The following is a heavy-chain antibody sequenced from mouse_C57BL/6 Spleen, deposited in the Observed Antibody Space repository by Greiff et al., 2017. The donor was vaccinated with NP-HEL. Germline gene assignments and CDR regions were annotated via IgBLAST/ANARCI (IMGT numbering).Heavy chain of an antibody. CDR2: IDPSDSYT. J-gene: IGHJ3*01. Sequence: LQQPGAELVMPGASVKLSCKASGYTFTSYWMHWVKQRPGQGLEWIGEIDPSDSYTNYNQKFKGKSTLTVDKSSSTAYMQLSSLTSEDSAVYYCARGEDGNYFAYWGQGTLVTVSA. CDR1: GYTFTSYW. CDR3: ARGEDGNYFAY. D-gene: IGHD2-1*01. V-gene: IGHV1-69*01.